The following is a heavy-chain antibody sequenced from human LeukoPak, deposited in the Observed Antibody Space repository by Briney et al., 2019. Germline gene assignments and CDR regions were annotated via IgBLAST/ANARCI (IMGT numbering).Heavy chain of an antibody. Sequence: SVKVSCKASGGAFSSYAISWVRQAPGQGLEWMGRIIPILGIANYAQKFQGRVTITADKSTSTAYMELSSLRSEDTAVYYCARDIAAGEGTDWGQGTLVTVSS. V-gene: IGHV1-69*04. CDR3: ARDIAAGEGTD. CDR2: IIPILGIA. CDR1: GGAFSSYA. D-gene: IGHD6-6*01. J-gene: IGHJ4*02.